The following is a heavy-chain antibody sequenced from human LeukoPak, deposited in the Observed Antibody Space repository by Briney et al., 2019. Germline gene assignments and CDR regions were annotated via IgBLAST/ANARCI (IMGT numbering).Heavy chain of an antibody. CDR3: ARGQGYCSGGSCYPPYYFDY. J-gene: IGHJ4*02. D-gene: IGHD2-15*01. Sequence: PSETLSLTCAVYGASFSGYYWSWIRQPPGKGLVWIGEINHSGSTNYIPSLKSRVTISVDTSKNRLSLKLSSVTAADTAVYYCARGQGYCSGGSCYPPYYFDYWGQGTLVTVSS. CDR2: INHSGST. CDR1: GASFSGYY. V-gene: IGHV4-34*01.